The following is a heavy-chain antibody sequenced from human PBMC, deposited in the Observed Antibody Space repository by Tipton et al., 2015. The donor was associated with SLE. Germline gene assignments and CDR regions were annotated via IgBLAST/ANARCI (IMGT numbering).Heavy chain of an antibody. J-gene: IGHJ6*02. CDR2: IYYTGTT. V-gene: IGHV4-39*06. Sequence: TLSLTCTVSGGSISSSTYYWGWIRQPPGKGLEWVGSIYYTGTTYYTPSLKSRVTISVDTSKNQFALRLRSVTAADTAVYYCARLYSTTEAVYYYGMDVWGQGTTVTVSS. CDR1: GGSISSSTYY. D-gene: IGHD4-11*01. CDR3: ARLYSTTEAVYYYGMDV.